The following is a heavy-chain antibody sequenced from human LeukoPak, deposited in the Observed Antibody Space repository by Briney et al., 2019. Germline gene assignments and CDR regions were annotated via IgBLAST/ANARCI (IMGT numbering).Heavy chain of an antibody. CDR3: ARAFCYSGGTCYSYYNDY. D-gene: IGHD2-15*01. J-gene: IGHJ4*02. CDR2: TRNRANGYTT. CDR1: GFTFSDYY. V-gene: IGHV3-72*01. Sequence: GGPLRLSCAASGFTFSDYYMDWVRQAPGKGLEWVGRTRNRANGYTTEYAASVEGRFTVSRDNSKNSLFLQMNGLKPEDTAVYFCARAFCYSGGTCYSYYNDYWGQGALVTVSS.